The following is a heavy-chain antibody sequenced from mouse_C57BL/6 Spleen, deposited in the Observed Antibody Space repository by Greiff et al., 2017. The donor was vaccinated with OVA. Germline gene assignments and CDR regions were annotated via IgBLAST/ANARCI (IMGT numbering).Heavy chain of an antibody. CDR1: GYSITSGYY. CDR2: ISYDGSN. V-gene: IGHV3-6*01. J-gene: IGHJ3*01. D-gene: IGHD2-5*01. CDR3: ARGSNYEGAWFAY. Sequence: EVQLVESGPGLVKPSQSLSLTCSVTGYSITSGYYWNWIRQFPGNKLEWMGYISYDGSNNYNPSLKNRISITRDTSKNQFFLKLNSVTTEDTATYYCARGSNYEGAWFAYWGQGTLVTVSA.